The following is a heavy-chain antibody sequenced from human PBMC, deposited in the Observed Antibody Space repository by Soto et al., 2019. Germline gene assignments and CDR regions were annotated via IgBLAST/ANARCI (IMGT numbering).Heavy chain of an antibody. Sequence: QVQVVESGGGEVQPGGSLRLSCAASGFTFSSYGMHWVRQAPGKGLEWVAVISYDGSNKYYADSVKGRFTISRDNSKNTLYVQKNSLRVEDTAVYYCARDRYCSGGNCRDYDYGVDVWGQGTTVTVSS. CDR1: GFTFSSYG. J-gene: IGHJ6*02. CDR2: ISYDGSNK. CDR3: ARDRYCSGGNCRDYDYGVDV. V-gene: IGHV3-30*03. D-gene: IGHD2-15*01.